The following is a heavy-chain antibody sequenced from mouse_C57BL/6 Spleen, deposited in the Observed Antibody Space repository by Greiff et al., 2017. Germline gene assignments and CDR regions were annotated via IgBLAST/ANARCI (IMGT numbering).Heavy chain of an antibody. Sequence: EVHLVESGGDLVKPGGSLKLSCAASGFTFSSYGMSWVRQTPDKRLEWVATISSGGSYTYYPDSVKGRFTISRDNAKNTLYLQMSSLKSEDTAMYYCARDTTVVATEGAMDYWGQGTSVTVSS. CDR3: ARDTTVVATEGAMDY. CDR1: GFTFSSYG. CDR2: ISSGGSYT. D-gene: IGHD1-1*01. V-gene: IGHV5-6*01. J-gene: IGHJ4*01.